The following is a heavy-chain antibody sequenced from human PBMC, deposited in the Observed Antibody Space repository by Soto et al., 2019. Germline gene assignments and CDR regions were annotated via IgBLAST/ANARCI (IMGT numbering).Heavy chain of an antibody. CDR2: ISSSSSYI. Sequence: KPGGSLRLSCAASGFTFSSYSMNWVRQAPGKGLEWVSSISSSSSYIYYADSVKGRFTISRDNAKNSLYLQMNSLRAEDTAVYYCARCVPAARDGMDVWGQGTTVTVSS. J-gene: IGHJ6*02. V-gene: IGHV3-21*01. D-gene: IGHD2-2*01. CDR3: ARCVPAARDGMDV. CDR1: GFTFSSYS.